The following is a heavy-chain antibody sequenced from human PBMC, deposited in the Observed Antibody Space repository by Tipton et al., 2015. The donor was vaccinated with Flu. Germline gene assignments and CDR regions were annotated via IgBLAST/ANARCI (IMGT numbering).Heavy chain of an antibody. CDR1: GYTFTGHY. CDR3: VRLFRGTYHIDS. Sequence: QVQLVQSGAEVKKPGASVKVSCKASGYTFTGHYMHWVRQAPGQGPEWMGWINPDTGDTNYAQNFQGRVSMTRDTSISTAYMELNRLTSDDTAVYYCVRLFRGTYHIDSWGQGALVTVSS. J-gene: IGHJ4*02. CDR2: INPDTGDT. D-gene: IGHD3-16*02. V-gene: IGHV1-2*02.